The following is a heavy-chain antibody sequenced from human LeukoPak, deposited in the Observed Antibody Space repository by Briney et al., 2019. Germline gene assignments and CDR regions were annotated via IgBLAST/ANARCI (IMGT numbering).Heavy chain of an antibody. V-gene: IGHV3-23*01. Sequence: GGSLRLFCAASGITFSSYGMRWVRQAPGKGLEWVSRISGSGSNTDYADSVKGRFTISRDNYKNTLYLQMNSLRAEDTAVYYCAKGSGFAFDIWGQGTMVTVSS. CDR2: ISGSGSNT. CDR3: AKGSGFAFDI. J-gene: IGHJ3*02. CDR1: GITFSSYG.